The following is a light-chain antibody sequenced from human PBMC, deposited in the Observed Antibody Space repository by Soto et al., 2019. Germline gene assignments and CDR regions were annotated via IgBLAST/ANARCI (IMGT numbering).Light chain of an antibody. CDR2: GAY. V-gene: IGKV3-20*01. CDR3: QHDGSPPWT. Sequence: LALSPRPLSLSPGERSTLSCMASQSISSSYLAWYQQKPGQAPRLLIYGAYSRASGIPDRFSGGGSGTDFTLTIIRLEPEDFAVYYCQHDGSPPWTFGLGTKVDTK. J-gene: IGKJ1*01. CDR1: QSISSSY.